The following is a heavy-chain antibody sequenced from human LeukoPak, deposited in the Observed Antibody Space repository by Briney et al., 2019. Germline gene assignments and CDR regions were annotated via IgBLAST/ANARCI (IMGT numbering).Heavy chain of an antibody. Sequence: SETLSLTCTVSGDSMSSYYWSWIRQPPGKGLEWIGYIYYSGSTKYNPSLDSRVTMSVDTSKNQLSLNLTSVTAADTAVYYCARAASGYYYASDIWGQGTVVTVSS. CDR2: IYYSGST. CDR3: ARAASGYYYASDI. D-gene: IGHD5-12*01. J-gene: IGHJ3*02. CDR1: GDSMSSYY. V-gene: IGHV4-59*01.